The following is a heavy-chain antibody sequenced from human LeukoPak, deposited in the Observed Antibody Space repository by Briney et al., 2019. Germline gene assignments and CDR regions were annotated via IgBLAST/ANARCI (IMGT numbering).Heavy chain of an antibody. CDR1: GGYIIDGY. Sequence: ETLSLTCSVSGGYIIDGYWSWIRQAPGKGLEWVGRIKRKSDGGMSEYAAPVKGRFTISRDDSKNTVFLQMNSLNTEDTAVYYCITVHITLVRGLITQYYYDYWGQGSLVTVSS. CDR2: IKRKSDGGMS. J-gene: IGHJ4*02. CDR3: ITVHITLVRGLITQYYYDY. D-gene: IGHD3-10*01. V-gene: IGHV3-15*01.